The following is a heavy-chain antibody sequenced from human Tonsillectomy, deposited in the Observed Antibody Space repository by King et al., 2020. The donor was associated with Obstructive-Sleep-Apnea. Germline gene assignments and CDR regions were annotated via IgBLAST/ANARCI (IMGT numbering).Heavy chain of an antibody. CDR3: ARDRRSSSWYDFDY. CDR1: VGSISSSSYY. D-gene: IGHD6-13*01. J-gene: IGHJ4*02. Sequence: QLQESGPGLVKPSETLSLTCTVSVGSISSSSYYWGWIRRPPGKGLEWMWGINYIVRTYYNPSLKSRVTILVDTSKNQFSLKLSSVTAADTAVYYCARDRRSSSWYDFDYWGQGTLVTVSS. V-gene: IGHV4-39*07. CDR2: INYIVRT.